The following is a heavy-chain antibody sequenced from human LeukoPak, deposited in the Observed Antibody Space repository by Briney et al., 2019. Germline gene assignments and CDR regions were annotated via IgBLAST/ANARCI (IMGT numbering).Heavy chain of an antibody. D-gene: IGHD4-17*01. V-gene: IGHV1-69*13. CDR3: ARPGDYGDYLTY. CDR2: IIPIFGTA. J-gene: IGHJ4*02. Sequence: ASAKVSCKASGGTFSSYAISWVRQAPGQGLEWMGGIIPIFGTANYAQKFQGRVTITADESTSTAYMELSSLRSEDTAAYYCARPGDYGDYLTYWGQGTLVTVSS. CDR1: GGTFSSYA.